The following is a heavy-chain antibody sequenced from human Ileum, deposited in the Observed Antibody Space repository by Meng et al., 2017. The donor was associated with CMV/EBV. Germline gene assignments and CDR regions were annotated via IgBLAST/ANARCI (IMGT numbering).Heavy chain of an antibody. CDR1: GGSFSGYY. CDR3: ARRIGIAARPGAFDI. J-gene: IGHJ3*02. CDR2: INHSGST. D-gene: IGHD6-6*01. Sequence: GSLRLSCAVYGGSFSGYYWSWIRQPPGKGLEWIGEINHSGSTNYNPSLKSRVTISVDTSKNQFSLKLSSVTAADTAVYYCARRIGIAARPGAFDIWGQGTMVTVSS. V-gene: IGHV4-34*01.